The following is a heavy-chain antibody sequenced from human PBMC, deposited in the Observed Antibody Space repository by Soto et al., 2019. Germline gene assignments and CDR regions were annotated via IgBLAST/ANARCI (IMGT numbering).Heavy chain of an antibody. D-gene: IGHD3-16*01. CDR1: VFSLNTGGVG. CDR3: GHSVVRFFMGAKYLDWLDP. J-gene: IGHJ5*02. CDR2: IYWDDDK. Sequence: QITLKESGPTLVKPTQTLTLTCSFSVFSLNTGGVGVAWIRQPPGKALEWLGIIYWDDDKHYSPSLKTRLTITKDTSNNQVDLTMTNMDPVDTATYYCGHSVVRFFMGAKYLDWLDPWGQGTLVTVSS. V-gene: IGHV2-5*02.